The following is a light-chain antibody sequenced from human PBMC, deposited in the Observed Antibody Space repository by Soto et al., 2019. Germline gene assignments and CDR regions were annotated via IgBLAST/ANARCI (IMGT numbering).Light chain of an antibody. CDR1: QSVSSNY. CDR3: QQYGRSPFT. CDR2: GAS. J-gene: IGKJ3*01. V-gene: IGKV3-20*01. Sequence: EIVLTQSPGPLSLSPGERATLSCMXGQSVSSNYLAWYQQKPGQAPRLLIYGASSRATGVPDRFSASGSGTDFTLTISRLEPEDVAVYYCQQYGRSPFTFGPGTKVDIK.